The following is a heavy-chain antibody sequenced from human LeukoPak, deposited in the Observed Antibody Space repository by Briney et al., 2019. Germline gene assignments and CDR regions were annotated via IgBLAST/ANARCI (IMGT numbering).Heavy chain of an antibody. V-gene: IGHV1-46*01. Sequence: ASVKVSCEASGYTFTSYYMHWVRQAPGQGLEWMGIINPSGGSTSYAQKFQGRVTMTRDTSTSTVYMELSSLRSEDTAVYYCARDLTGGWPDYWGQGTLVTVSS. CDR3: ARDLTGGWPDY. D-gene: IGHD6-19*01. CDR1: GYTFTSYY. J-gene: IGHJ4*02. CDR2: INPSGGST.